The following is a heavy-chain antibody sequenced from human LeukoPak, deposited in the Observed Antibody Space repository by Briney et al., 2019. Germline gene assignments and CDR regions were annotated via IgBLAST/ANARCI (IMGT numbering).Heavy chain of an antibody. D-gene: IGHD2-2*01. V-gene: IGHV3-49*04. J-gene: IGHJ4*02. CDR1: GVTFCDYA. CDR2: IRRKAYGGKT. Sequence: PGRSLRLSCTAPGVTFCDYAMRGGRQAPGKGVGGGGLIRRKAYGGKTEYAGCVKGKFTISRDDSKSIAYLQMNSLKTEGTAVYYCTRGPIIGYCSSTSCYDLDYWGQGTLVTVSS. CDR3: TRGPIIGYCSSTSCYDLDY.